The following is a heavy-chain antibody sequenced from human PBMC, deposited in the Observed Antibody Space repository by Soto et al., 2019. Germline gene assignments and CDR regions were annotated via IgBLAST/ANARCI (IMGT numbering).Heavy chain of an antibody. D-gene: IGHD4-17*01. CDR3: AREKHHDYGVPTRSFDI. Sequence: QVQLVQSGAEVKKPGASVKVSCKASGYTFTSYYMHWVRQAPGQGLEWMGIINPSGGSTSYAQKFQGRVTMTRDTSTSTVYMELSSLRSEDTAVYYCAREKHHDYGVPTRSFDIWGQGTMVTVSS. CDR2: INPSGGST. V-gene: IGHV1-46*03. CDR1: GYTFTSYY. J-gene: IGHJ3*02.